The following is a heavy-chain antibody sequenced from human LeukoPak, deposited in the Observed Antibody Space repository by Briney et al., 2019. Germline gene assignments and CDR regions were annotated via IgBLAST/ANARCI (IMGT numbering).Heavy chain of an antibody. CDR2: ISAYNGNT. D-gene: IGHD2-2*01. J-gene: IGHJ6*03. CDR1: GYTFTSYG. V-gene: IGHV1-18*01. Sequence: GASVKVSCKASGYTFTSYGISWVRQAPGQGLEWMGWISAYNGNTNYAQKLQGRVTMTTDTSTSTAYMELRSLRSDDPAVYYCARALVPAPRYYYYYMDVWGKGTTVTVSS. CDR3: ARALVPAPRYYYYYMDV.